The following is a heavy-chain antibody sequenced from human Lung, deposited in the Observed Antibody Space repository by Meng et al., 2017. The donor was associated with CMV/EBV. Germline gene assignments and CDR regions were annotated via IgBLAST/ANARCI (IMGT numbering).Heavy chain of an antibody. J-gene: IGHJ4*02. CDR3: ASGTPGRSYCDY. Sequence: QVNLLQFGPEVKQPGASVRVSCKSSGYTFGSYGICWVRQAPGQGLEWMGWFVNYVDTYPAPKFQGRVTMTTDTHTNTAFMELRSLTSDDTAVYYCASGTPGRSYCDYWGQGTLVTVSS. D-gene: IGHD2-15*01. CDR1: GYTFGSYG. V-gene: IGHV1-18*01. CDR2: FVNYVDT.